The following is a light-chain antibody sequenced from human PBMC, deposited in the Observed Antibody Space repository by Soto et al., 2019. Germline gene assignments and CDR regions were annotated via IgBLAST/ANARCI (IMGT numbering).Light chain of an antibody. Sequence: QSVLTQPPSASESPGQSVTISCTGTSSDVGGYNYVSWYQQHPGKAPKLMIYEVSKRPSGVPDRFSGSKSGNTASLTVSGLQAEDEADYYCSSYAGSNTYVVFGGGTKLTVL. CDR2: EVS. V-gene: IGLV2-8*01. CDR3: SSYAGSNTYVV. CDR1: SSDVGGYNY. J-gene: IGLJ2*01.